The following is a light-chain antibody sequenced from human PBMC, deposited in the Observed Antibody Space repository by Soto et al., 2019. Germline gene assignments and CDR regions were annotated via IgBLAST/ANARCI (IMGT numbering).Light chain of an antibody. CDR2: GAS. J-gene: IGKJ1*01. CDR3: HHYINWTPTWT. CDR1: QSVDNN. V-gene: IGKV3-15*01. Sequence: ERVMTQAPATLAVSPGEGPPLSCKASQSVDNNLAWYQQRPGQAPXXLXXGASTRATGIPARFSGGVSGTEFTRTISSLQSEEFAGYYCHHYINWTPTWTFGQGTKVDIK.